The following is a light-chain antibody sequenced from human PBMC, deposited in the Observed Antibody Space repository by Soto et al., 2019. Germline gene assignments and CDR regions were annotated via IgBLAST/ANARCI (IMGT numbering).Light chain of an antibody. V-gene: IGLV2-14*03. CDR3: SSYSSSTTHVV. J-gene: IGLJ2*01. CDR1: SSDIGGFNY. CDR2: DVT. Sequence: QSVLTQPASVSGSPGRSVTISCTGTSSDIGGFNYVSWYQHLPGRAPKLIIYDVTNRPSGISYRFSASKSGGTASLTISGLQAEDEAYYYCSSYSSSTTHVVFGGGTKLTAL.